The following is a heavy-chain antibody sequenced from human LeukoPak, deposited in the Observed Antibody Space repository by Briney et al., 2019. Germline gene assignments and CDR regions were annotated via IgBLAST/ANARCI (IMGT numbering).Heavy chain of an antibody. CDR3: ARHGGPGYSSSWHPPQPNWFDP. CDR2: IKQDGSEK. Sequence: GGSLRLSCAASGFTFSSYWMSWVRQAPGKGLEWVANIKQDGSEKYYVDSVKGRFTISRDNAKNSLYLQMNSLRAEDTAVYYCARHGGPGYSSSWHPPQPNWFDPWGQGTLVTVSS. D-gene: IGHD6-13*01. CDR1: GFTFSSYW. J-gene: IGHJ5*02. V-gene: IGHV3-7*01.